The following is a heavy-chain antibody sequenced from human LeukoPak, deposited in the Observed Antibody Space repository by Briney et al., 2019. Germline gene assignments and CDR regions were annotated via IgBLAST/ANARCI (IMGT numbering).Heavy chain of an antibody. D-gene: IGHD3-10*01. Sequence: GASVKVSCKVSGYTLTELSMHWVRQAPGKGLEWMGGFDPEDGETICAQKFQGRVTMTEDTSTDTAYMELSSLRSEDTAVYYCATDAPWLYGLAFDIWGQGTMVTVSS. V-gene: IGHV1-24*01. CDR2: FDPEDGET. CDR3: ATDAPWLYGLAFDI. CDR1: GYTLTELS. J-gene: IGHJ3*02.